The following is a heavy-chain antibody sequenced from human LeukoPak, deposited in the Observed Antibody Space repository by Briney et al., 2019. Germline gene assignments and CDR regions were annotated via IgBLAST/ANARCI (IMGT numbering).Heavy chain of an antibody. CDR2: IYHSGST. V-gene: IGHV4-38-2*01. CDR1: GYSISSGYY. Sequence: SETLSLTCAVSGYSISSGYYWGWIRRPPGKGLEWIGSIYHSGSTYYNPSLKSRVTISVDTSKNQFSLKLSSVTAADTAVYYCARAREVGAYYNWFDPWGQGTLVTVSS. J-gene: IGHJ5*02. D-gene: IGHD1-26*01. CDR3: ARAREVGAYYNWFDP.